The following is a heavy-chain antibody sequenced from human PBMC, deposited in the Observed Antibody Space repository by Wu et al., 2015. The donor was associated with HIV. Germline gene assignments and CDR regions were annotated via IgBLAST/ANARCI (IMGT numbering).Heavy chain of an antibody. V-gene: IGHV1-18*01. D-gene: IGHD6-6*01. Sequence: QVQLVQSGAEVKKPGASVKVSCKASGYTFSSYGISWVRQAPGQGLEWMGWISGYNGITKYAQQLQGRVTMTTDTSTSTAYMELRSLRSDDTAVYYCARDGVIASSSGSLLDYYYYYMDVWGKGTTVTVSS. CDR2: ISGYNGIT. CDR3: ARDGVIASSSGSLLDYYYYYMDV. J-gene: IGHJ6*03. CDR1: GYTFSSYG.